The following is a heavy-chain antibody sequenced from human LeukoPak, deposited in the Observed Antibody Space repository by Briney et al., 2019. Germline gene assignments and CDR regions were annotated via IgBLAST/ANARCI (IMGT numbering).Heavy chain of an antibody. J-gene: IGHJ3*02. CDR3: ARPRWELHDAFDI. Sequence: PSETLSLTCTVSGGSISSYYWSWIRQPPGKGLEWIGYIYYSGSTNYNPSLKSRVTISVDTSKNQFSLKLSSVTAADTAVHYCARPRWELHDAFDIWGQGTVVTVSS. CDR2: IYYSGST. CDR1: GGSISSYY. D-gene: IGHD1-26*01. V-gene: IGHV4-59*08.